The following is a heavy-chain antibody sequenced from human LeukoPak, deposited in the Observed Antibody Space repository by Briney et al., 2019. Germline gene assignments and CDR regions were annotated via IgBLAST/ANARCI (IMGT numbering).Heavy chain of an antibody. CDR1: GGSISSGGYS. CDR2: IYHSGST. V-gene: IGHV4-30-2*05. J-gene: IGHJ4*02. D-gene: IGHD3-3*01. Sequence: SETLSLTCAVSGGSISSGGYSWSWIRQPPGKGLEWIGYIYHSGSTYYNPSLKSRVTISIDTSKNQFSLKLSSVTAADTAVYYCARAENFGVLYFDYWGQGTLVTVSS. CDR3: ARAENFGVLYFDY.